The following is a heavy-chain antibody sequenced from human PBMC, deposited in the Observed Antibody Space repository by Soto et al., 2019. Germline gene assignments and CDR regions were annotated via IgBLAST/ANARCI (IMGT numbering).Heavy chain of an antibody. V-gene: IGHV3-23*01. D-gene: IGHD3-22*01. J-gene: IGHJ3*02. CDR3: AKDGRWYYYDSSGYYLDAFDI. CDR2: ISGSGGST. CDR1: GFTFSSYA. Sequence: GGSLRLSCAASGFTFSSYAMSWVRQAPGKGLEWVSAISGSGGSTYYADSVKGRFTISRDNSKNTLYLQMNSLRAEDTAVYYCAKDGRWYYYDSSGYYLDAFDIWGQGTMVT.